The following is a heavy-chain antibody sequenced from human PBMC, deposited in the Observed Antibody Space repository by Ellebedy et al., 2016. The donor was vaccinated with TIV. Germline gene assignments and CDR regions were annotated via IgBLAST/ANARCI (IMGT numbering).Heavy chain of an antibody. J-gene: IGHJ3*02. CDR1: GYTLTELS. CDR3: ATDLRYCSNDVCFKRYDAFDI. V-gene: IGHV1-24*01. CDR2: FDPEDGET. D-gene: IGHD2-8*01. Sequence: AAPVKVSCKVSGYTLTELSMHWVRQAPGKGLEWMGGFDPEDGETIYAQKFQGRVTMTEDTSTDTAYMELSSLRSEDTAVYYCATDLRYCSNDVCFKRYDAFDIWGQGTMVTVSS.